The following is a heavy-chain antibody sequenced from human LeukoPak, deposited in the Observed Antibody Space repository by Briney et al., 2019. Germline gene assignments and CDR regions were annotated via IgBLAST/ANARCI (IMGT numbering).Heavy chain of an antibody. Sequence: SETLSLTCTVSGGSISSSSYYWGWIRQPPGKGLEWIGSIYYSGSTYYNPSLKSRVTISVDTSKNQFSLKLSSVTAADTAVYYCARHALSVSAWIPAAIYYMDVWGKGTTVTVSS. CDR3: ARHALSVSAWIPAAIYYMDV. CDR2: IYYSGST. V-gene: IGHV4-39*01. CDR1: GGSISSSSYY. D-gene: IGHD2-2*01. J-gene: IGHJ6*03.